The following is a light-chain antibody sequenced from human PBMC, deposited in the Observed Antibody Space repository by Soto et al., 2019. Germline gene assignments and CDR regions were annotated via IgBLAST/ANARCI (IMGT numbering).Light chain of an antibody. CDR1: SSDIGSYNF. V-gene: IGLV2-14*01. Sequence: QSVLTQPASVSGSPGQSITISCTGTSSDIGSYNFVSWYRHHPGKAPKLMIFEVSNRPLGVSNRFSGSKSGNTASLTISGLGDEDEADYYCRSYGSSNPDVFGIGTKVTVL. J-gene: IGLJ1*01. CDR3: RSYGSSNPDV. CDR2: EVS.